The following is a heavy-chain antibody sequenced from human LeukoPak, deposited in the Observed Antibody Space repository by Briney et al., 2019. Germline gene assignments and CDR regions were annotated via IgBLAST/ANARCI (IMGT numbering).Heavy chain of an antibody. J-gene: IGHJ4*02. D-gene: IGHD3-22*01. CDR3: ARVSRGPHPYYYDSGGYMDY. Sequence: GRSLRLSCAASGFTFDDYAMHWVRQAPGKGLEWVAVISYDGNKKSYEDSVKGRFTISRDNSKNTLYLQMNSLRAEDTAVYYCARVSRGPHPYYYDSGGYMDYWGQGTLVTVSS. CDR1: GFTFDDYA. V-gene: IGHV3-30*14. CDR2: ISYDGNKK.